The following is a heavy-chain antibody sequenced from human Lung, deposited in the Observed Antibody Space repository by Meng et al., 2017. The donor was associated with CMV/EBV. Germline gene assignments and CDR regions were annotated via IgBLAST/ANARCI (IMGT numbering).Heavy chain of an antibody. CDR1: GASISSGDYW. CDR2: IYYSGST. J-gene: IGHJ4*02. D-gene: IGHD3-22*01. CDR3: ARDPSYDTSTYFGD. Sequence: SGASISSGDYWWNWLRQPPGKGLEWIGSIYYSGSTFSNPSLKSRVAISVDTSKNQLSLKLSSVTAADTAVYYCARDPSYDTSTYFGDWGQGTLVTVSS. V-gene: IGHV4-30-4*01.